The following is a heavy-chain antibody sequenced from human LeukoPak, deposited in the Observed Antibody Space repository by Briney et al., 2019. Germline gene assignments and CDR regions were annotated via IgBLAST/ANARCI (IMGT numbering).Heavy chain of an antibody. Sequence: GGSLRLSCAASGFTFTDYWMHWVRQTPGKGLVWVSRISADGRMTDYEDSVKGRFTVSRDNAKNTLYLQMNRVRAEDTAVYYCARGGFTYGPATLGALDIWGQGKMVSVSS. J-gene: IGHJ3*02. CDR1: GFTFTDYW. CDR2: ISADGRMT. V-gene: IGHV3-74*01. CDR3: ARGGFTYGPATLGALDI. D-gene: IGHD5-18*01.